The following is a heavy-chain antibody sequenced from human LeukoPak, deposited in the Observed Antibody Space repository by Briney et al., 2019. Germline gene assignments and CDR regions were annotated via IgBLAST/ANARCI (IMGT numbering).Heavy chain of an antibody. CDR2: IYYSGST. Sequence: SETLSLTRTVSGGSISSSSYYWGWIRQPPGKGLEWIGSIYYSGSTYYNPSLKSRVTISVDTSKNQFSLKLSSVTAADTAVYYCARYSMPKDAFDIWGQGTMVTVSS. D-gene: IGHD2/OR15-2a*01. CDR1: GGSISSSSYY. J-gene: IGHJ3*02. CDR3: ARYSMPKDAFDI. V-gene: IGHV4-39*01.